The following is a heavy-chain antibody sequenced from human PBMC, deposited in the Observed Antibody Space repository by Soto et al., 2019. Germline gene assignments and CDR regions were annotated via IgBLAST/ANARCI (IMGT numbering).Heavy chain of an antibody. V-gene: IGHV3-30*18. D-gene: IGHD5-12*01. Sequence: GGSLRLSCAASGFTFSSYGMHWVRQAPGKGLEWVAVISYDGSNKYYADSVKGRFTISRDNSKNTLYLQMNSLRAEDTAVYYCEKLAVATVDYSMDVWGQGTTVTVSS. CDR1: GFTFSSYG. CDR3: EKLAVATVDYSMDV. CDR2: ISYDGSNK. J-gene: IGHJ6*02.